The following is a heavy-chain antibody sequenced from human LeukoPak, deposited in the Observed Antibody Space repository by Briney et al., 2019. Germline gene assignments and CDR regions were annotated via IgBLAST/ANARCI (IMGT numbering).Heavy chain of an antibody. V-gene: IGHV3-7*04. Sequence: GGSLRLSCAASGFTFSSYGMHWVRQAPGKGLEWVANIKQDGSEKYYVDSVKGRFTISRDNAKNSLYLQMNSLRAEDTAVYYCAKDESSLYYYYVDVWGKGTTVTVSS. CDR3: AKDESSLYYYYVDV. J-gene: IGHJ6*03. D-gene: IGHD6-19*01. CDR2: IKQDGSEK. CDR1: GFTFSSYG.